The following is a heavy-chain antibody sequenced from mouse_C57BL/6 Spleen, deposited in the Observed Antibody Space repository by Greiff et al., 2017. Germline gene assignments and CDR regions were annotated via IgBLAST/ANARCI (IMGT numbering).Heavy chain of an antibody. V-gene: IGHV10-3*01. CDR1: GFTFNTYA. CDR3: VRELSSSGYVMDY. CDR2: IRSKSSNYAT. D-gene: IGHD3-2*02. J-gene: IGHJ4*01. Sequence: EVQLVESGGGLVQPKGSLKLSCAASGFTFNTYAMHWVRQAPGQGLEWVVRIRSKSSNYATYYADSVKDRFTISRDDSQSRLYLQMNNLKTEDTAMYYCVRELSSSGYVMDYWGQGTSATVSS.